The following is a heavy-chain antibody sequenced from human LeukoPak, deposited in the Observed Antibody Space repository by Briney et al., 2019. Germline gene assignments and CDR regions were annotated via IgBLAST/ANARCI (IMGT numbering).Heavy chain of an antibody. J-gene: IGHJ4*02. CDR3: ARNTYYYDSTGYYQFDY. V-gene: IGHV4-34*01. CDR2: INHSGST. CDR1: GGSFSGYY. Sequence: PSETLSLTCAVYGGSFSGYYWSWIRQPPGKGLEWIGEINHSGSTNYNPSLKSRVTMSVDTSKKQFSLKLSSVTAADTAVYYCARNTYYYDSTGYYQFDYWGQGTLVTVSS. D-gene: IGHD3-22*01.